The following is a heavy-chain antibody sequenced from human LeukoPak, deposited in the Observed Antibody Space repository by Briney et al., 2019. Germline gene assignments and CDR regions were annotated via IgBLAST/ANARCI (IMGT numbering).Heavy chain of an antibody. CDR3: ARAGGWGYSSSSGYYFDY. CDR2: ISTSSTYI. Sequence: GGSLRLSCAASGFIFSSYNMNWVRQAPGKGLEWVSSISTSSTYIYYADSLKGRFTISRDNAKNSLYLQMNSLRAEDTAVYYCARAGGWGYSSSSGYYFDYWGQGTLVTVSS. D-gene: IGHD6-6*01. J-gene: IGHJ4*02. CDR1: GFIFSSYN. V-gene: IGHV3-21*01.